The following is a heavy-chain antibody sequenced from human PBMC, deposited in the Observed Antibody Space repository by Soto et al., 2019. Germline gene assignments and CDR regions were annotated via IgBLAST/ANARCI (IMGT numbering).Heavy chain of an antibody. CDR3: ARSGNNSSSWYNWFDP. J-gene: IGHJ5*02. Sequence: GGSLRLSCAASGFIFSSYAMSWVRQAPGKGLEWVSAISGSGGDTYYPGSVKGRFTISRENAKNSLYLQVNSLRAGDAAVYYCARSGNNSSSWYNWFDPWGQGTLVTVSS. V-gene: IGHV3-23*01. D-gene: IGHD6-13*01. CDR1: GFIFSSYA. CDR2: ISGSGGDT.